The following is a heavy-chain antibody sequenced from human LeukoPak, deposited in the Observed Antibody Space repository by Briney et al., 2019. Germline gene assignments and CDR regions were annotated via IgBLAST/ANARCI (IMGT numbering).Heavy chain of an antibody. J-gene: IGHJ4*02. CDR1: GYTFTSYG. CDR2: ISAYNGNT. Sequence: ASVKVSCKASGYTFTSYGISWVRQAPGQGLEWMGWISAYNGNTNYAQKLHGRVTMTTDTSTSTAYMELRSLRSDDTAVYYCARDQNPYGSGSYYGYWGQGTLVTVSS. V-gene: IGHV1-18*01. CDR3: ARDQNPYGSGSYYGY. D-gene: IGHD3-10*01.